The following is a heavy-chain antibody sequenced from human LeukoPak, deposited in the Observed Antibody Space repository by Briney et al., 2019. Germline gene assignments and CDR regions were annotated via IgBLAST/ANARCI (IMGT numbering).Heavy chain of an antibody. V-gene: IGHV3-7*01. D-gene: IGHD6-6*01. J-gene: IGHJ4*02. CDR2: IKQDGSEK. Sequence: GGSLRLSCAASGLTFSSYWMSWVRQAPGKGLEWVANIKQDGSEKYYVDSVKGRFTISRDNAKNSLYLQMNSLRAEDTAVYYCATGIESIAFFDYWGQGTLVTVSS. CDR3: ATGIESIAFFDY. CDR1: GLTFSSYW.